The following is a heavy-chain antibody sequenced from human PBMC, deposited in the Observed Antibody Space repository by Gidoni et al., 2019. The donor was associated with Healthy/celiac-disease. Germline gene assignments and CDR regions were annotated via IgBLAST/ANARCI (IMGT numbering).Heavy chain of an antibody. CDR1: GFTFGDYA. D-gene: IGHD1-26*01. J-gene: IGHJ3*02. CDR3: TRSSGSYEPRLGAFDI. Sequence: EVQLVESGRGLVKPGRSLSLSCHDSGFTFGDYAMSWFRQAPGKGLEWVGFIRSKAYGGTTEYAASVNGRFTISRDDSKSISYLQMNSLKTEDTALYYCTRSSGSYEPRLGAFDIWGQGTMVTVSS. CDR2: IRSKAYGGTT. V-gene: IGHV3-49*05.